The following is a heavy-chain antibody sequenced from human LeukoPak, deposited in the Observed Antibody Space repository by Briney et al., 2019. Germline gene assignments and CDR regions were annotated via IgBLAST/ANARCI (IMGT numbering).Heavy chain of an antibody. V-gene: IGHV4-4*07. Sequence: SETLSLTCTVSGGSISSYYWSWIRQPAGKGLEWIGRIYTSGSTNYNPSLKSRVTMSVDTSKNQFSLKLSSVTAADTAVYYCARDPAVVPAANYFDYWGQGILVTVSS. CDR2: IYTSGST. CDR1: GGSISSYY. J-gene: IGHJ4*02. CDR3: ARDPAVVPAANYFDY. D-gene: IGHD2-2*01.